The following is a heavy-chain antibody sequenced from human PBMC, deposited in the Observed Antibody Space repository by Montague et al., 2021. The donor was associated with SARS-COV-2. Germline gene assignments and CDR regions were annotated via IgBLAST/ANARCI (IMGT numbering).Heavy chain of an antibody. CDR2: IYYSGST. CDR1: GGSISSGGYY. CDR3: AREPRVGQLLSIYYYGMDV. V-gene: IGHV4-31*03. Sequence: TLSLTCTVSGGSISSGGYYWSWIRQHPGKGLEWIGYIYYSGSTXYNPSLKSRVTISVDTSKNQFSLKPSSVTAADTAVYYCAREPRVGQLLSIYYYGMDVWGQGTTVTVSS. J-gene: IGHJ6*02. D-gene: IGHD2-2*01.